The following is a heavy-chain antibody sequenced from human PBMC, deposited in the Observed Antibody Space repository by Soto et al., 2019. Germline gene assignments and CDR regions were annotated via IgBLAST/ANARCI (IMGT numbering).Heavy chain of an antibody. CDR2: IYYSGST. CDR3: ARVAYASGKRWFDP. D-gene: IGHD3-10*01. V-gene: IGHV4-59*01. CDR1: GGSISSYY. J-gene: IGHJ5*02. Sequence: SETLSLTCTVSGGSISSYYWSWIRQPPGKGLEWIGYIYYSGSTDYNPSLKSRVTISVDTSKNQFSLKLSSVTAADTAVYYCARVAYASGKRWFDPWGQGILVTVSS.